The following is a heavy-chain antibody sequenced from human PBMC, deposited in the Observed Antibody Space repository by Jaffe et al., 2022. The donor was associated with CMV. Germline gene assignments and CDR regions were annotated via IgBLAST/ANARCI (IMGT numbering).Heavy chain of an antibody. CDR3: ARGVLLDGSGSYYNVIRYYYMDV. V-gene: IGHV4-59*01. D-gene: IGHD3-10*01. Sequence: QVQLQESGPGLVKPSETLSLTCTVSGGSISSYYWSWIRQPPGKGLEWIGYIYYSGSTNYNPSLKSRVTISVDTSKNQFSLKLSSVTAADTAVYYCARGVLLDGSGSYYNVIRYYYMDVWGKGTTVTVSS. J-gene: IGHJ6*03. CDR1: GGSISSYY. CDR2: IYYSGST.